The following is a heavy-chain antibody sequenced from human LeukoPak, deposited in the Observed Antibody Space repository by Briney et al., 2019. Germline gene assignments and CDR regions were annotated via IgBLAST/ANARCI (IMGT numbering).Heavy chain of an antibody. CDR1: GYTFTTYA. CDR2: INAGNGNT. CDR3: ARDPIGSRWPYYFDF. V-gene: IGHV1-3*01. D-gene: IGHD6-13*01. J-gene: IGHJ4*02. Sequence: ASVKVSCKASGYTFTTYAMHWVRQAPGQRLEWMGWINAGNGNTKYSQKFQARVTITRDTSASTAYMELSSLGSEDTAVYYCARDPIGSRWPYYFDFWGQGTLVIVSS.